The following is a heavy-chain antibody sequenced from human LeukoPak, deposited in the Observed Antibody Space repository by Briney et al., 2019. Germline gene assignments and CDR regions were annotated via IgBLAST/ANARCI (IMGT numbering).Heavy chain of an antibody. J-gene: IGHJ4*02. CDR2: IYYSGST. V-gene: IGHV4-39*01. D-gene: IGHD3-10*01. CDR3: ARHYYGSGSYYNPLPYYFDY. Sequence: SETLSLTCTVSGGSISSSSYYWGWIRQPPGKGLEWIGSIYYSGSTYYNPSLKSRVTISVDTSKNQFSLKLSSVTAADTAVYYCARHYYGSGSYYNPLPYYFDYWGQGTLVTVSS. CDR1: GGSISSSSYY.